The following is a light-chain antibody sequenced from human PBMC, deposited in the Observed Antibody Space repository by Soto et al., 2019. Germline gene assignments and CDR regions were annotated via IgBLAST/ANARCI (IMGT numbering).Light chain of an antibody. CDR2: DAS. Sequence: DIPMTQSPSTLSASVGDRVTITCRASQSISSWLAWYQQKPGKAPKLLIYDASSLESGVPSRFSGSGSGTECTLTISSLQPDDFATYYCQQYNSYWTFGQGTKVEIK. V-gene: IGKV1-5*01. CDR3: QQYNSYWT. J-gene: IGKJ1*01. CDR1: QSISSW.